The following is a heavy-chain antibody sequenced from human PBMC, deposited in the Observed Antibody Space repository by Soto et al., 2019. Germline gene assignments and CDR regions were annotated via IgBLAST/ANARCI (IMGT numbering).Heavy chain of an antibody. CDR1: GVNFISYV. CDR2: ISYDGSNK. CDR3: AKDPDSIAATPPAY. D-gene: IGHD6-6*01. J-gene: IGHJ4*02. Sequence: QVQLVESGGGVVHPGRSLRLSCAASGVNFISYVMHWVRHAPGNGLEWVAVISYDGSNKYYADSVKGRFTSSRDNSQNTLYLQLISLRAEDTAVYYCAKDPDSIAATPPAYGGQGTLVTVSS. V-gene: IGHV3-30*18.